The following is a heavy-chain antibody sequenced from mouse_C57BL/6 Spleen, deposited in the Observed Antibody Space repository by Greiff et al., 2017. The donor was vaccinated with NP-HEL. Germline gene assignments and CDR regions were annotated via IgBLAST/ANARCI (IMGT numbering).Heavy chain of an antibody. V-gene: IGHV1-50*01. CDR3: ARSLYYGSSYWYFDV. CDR2: IDPSDSYT. J-gene: IGHJ1*03. Sequence: QVQLQQPGAELVKPGASVKLSCKASGYTFTSYWMQWVKQRPGQGLEWIGEIDPSDSYTNYNQKFKGKATLTVEPSSSTAYMQLSSLTSEDSAVYYCARSLYYGSSYWYFDVWGTGTTVTVSS. D-gene: IGHD1-1*01. CDR1: GYTFTSYW.